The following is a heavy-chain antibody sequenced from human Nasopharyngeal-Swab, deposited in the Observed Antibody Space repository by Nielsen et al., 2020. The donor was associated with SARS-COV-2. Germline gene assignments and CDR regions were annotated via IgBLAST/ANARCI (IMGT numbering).Heavy chain of an antibody. J-gene: IGHJ4*02. CDR1: GFTFSSYS. V-gene: IGHV3-21*01. CDR2: ISSSSSYI. D-gene: IGHD4-17*01. Sequence: GGSLRLSCAASGFTFSSYSMNWVRQAPGKGLEWVSSISSSSSYIYYADSVKGRFTISRDNTNKSLYLQMNSLRAEDTAVYYCAREKDISLPGLDYGDYGDWSGGASDYWGQGTLVTVSS. CDR3: AREKDISLPGLDYGDYGDWSGGASDY.